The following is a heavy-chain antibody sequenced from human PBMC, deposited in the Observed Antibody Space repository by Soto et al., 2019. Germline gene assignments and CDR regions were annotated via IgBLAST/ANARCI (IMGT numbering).Heavy chain of an antibody. CDR2: INAGNGNT. CDR3: ARVKYQLLFSP. J-gene: IGHJ5*02. CDR1: GYTFTRFS. D-gene: IGHD2-2*01. Sequence: GSMEVSRQGSGYTFTRFSLHWVRQAPGQRLEWMGWINAGNGNTKYSQKFQGRVTITRDTSASTAYMELSSLRSEDTAVYYCARVKYQLLFSPWGQGTLVTVSS. V-gene: IGHV1-3*01.